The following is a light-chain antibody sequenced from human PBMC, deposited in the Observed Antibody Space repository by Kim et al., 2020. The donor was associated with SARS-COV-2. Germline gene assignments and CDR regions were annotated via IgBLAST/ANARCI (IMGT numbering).Light chain of an antibody. CDR2: GAS. V-gene: IGKV3-20*01. J-gene: IGKJ2*01. CDR3: QLKYT. Sequence: GTLALSPGERATLSCRASQSVSSSYLAWYQQKPGQAPRLLIYGASSRATGIPDRFSGSGSGTDFTLTISRLEPEDFAVYYCQLKYTFGQGTKLEI. CDR1: QSVSSSY.